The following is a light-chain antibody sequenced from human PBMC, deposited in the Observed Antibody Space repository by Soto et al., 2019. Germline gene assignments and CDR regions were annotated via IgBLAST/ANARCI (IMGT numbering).Light chain of an antibody. J-gene: IGLJ1*01. CDR2: DVN. V-gene: IGLV2-14*03. CDR3: TSYRANALDV. Sequence: QSALTQPASVSGSPGQSITVSCSGISSDFGVSNYVSWYQQHPGKAPRLIIFDVNNRPAGVSPRFSGSKSGDTASLTISGLQTEDEAHYFCTSYRANALDVFGPGTKVTVL. CDR1: SSDFGVSNY.